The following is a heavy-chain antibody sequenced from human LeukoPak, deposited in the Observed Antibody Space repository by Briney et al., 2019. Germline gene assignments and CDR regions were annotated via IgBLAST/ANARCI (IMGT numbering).Heavy chain of an antibody. J-gene: IGHJ2*01. D-gene: IGHD3-22*01. CDR3: AREYYYDSSGYYLRYFDL. V-gene: IGHV4-30-4*08. CDR2: IYYSGST. CDR1: GGSISSGDYY. Sequence: PSETLSLTRTVSGGSISSGDYYWSWIRQPPGKGLEWIVYIYYSGSTYYNPSLKSRVTISVDTSKNQFSLKLSSVTAADTAVYYCAREYYYDSSGYYLRYFDLWGRGTLVTVSS.